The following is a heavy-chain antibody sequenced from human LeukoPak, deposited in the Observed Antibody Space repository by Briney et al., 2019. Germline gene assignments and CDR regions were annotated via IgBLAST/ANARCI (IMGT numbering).Heavy chain of an antibody. V-gene: IGHV3-66*01. D-gene: IGHD6-6*01. CDR1: GFTVSSNY. Sequence: GGSLRLSCAASGFTVSSNYMSWVRQAPGKGLEWVSVIYSGGSTYYADSVKGRFTISRDNSKNTLYLQMNSLRAEDTAVYYCAREAYSSSFDIDYWGQGTLVTVSS. CDR2: IYSGGST. CDR3: AREAYSSSFDIDY. J-gene: IGHJ4*02.